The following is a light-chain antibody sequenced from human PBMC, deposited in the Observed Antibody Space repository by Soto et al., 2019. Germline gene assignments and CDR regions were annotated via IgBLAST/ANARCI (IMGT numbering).Light chain of an antibody. CDR1: QSVSSSF. V-gene: IGKV3-20*01. Sequence: EIVLTQSPATLSLSPWERATFYCRASQSVSSSFLAWYQQRPGQAPRLIIYAASSRATGIPDRFSGSGSGTDFTLTISRLEPEDFAVYYCQQYGSSGTFGQGTKVDI. CDR2: AAS. J-gene: IGKJ1*01. CDR3: QQYGSSGT.